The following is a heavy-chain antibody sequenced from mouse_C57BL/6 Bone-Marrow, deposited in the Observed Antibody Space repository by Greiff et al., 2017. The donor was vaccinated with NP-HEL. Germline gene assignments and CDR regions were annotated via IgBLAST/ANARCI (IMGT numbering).Heavy chain of an antibody. D-gene: IGHD1-1*01. V-gene: IGHV5-4*01. Sequence: EVQGVESGGGLVKPGGSLKLSCAASGFTFSSYAMSWVRQTPEKRLEWVATISDGGSYTYYPDNVKGRFTISRDNAKNNLYLQMSHLKSEDTAMYYCARERGSEGSRDYCYYAMDYWGQGTSVTVSS. CDR2: ISDGGSYT. J-gene: IGHJ4*01. CDR1: GFTFSSYA. CDR3: ARERGSEGSRDYCYYAMDY.